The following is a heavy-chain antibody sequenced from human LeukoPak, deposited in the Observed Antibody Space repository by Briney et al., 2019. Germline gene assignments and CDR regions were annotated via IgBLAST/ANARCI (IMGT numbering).Heavy chain of an antibody. Sequence: PSETLSLTCTVSGGSISSYYWSWIRQPPGKGLEWIGYIYYSGSTNYNPSLKSRVTISVDTSKSQFSLKLSSVTAADTAVYYCARGGYNWNYFDYWGQGTLVTVSS. CDR3: ARGGYNWNYFDY. CDR2: IYYSGST. V-gene: IGHV4-59*01. D-gene: IGHD1-20*01. CDR1: GGSISSYY. J-gene: IGHJ4*02.